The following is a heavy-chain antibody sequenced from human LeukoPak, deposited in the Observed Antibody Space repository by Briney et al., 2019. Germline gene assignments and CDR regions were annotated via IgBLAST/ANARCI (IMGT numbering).Heavy chain of an antibody. D-gene: IGHD5-12*01. CDR3: ARRPRSGYYLDY. CDR1: SGFIISSDYY. Sequence: SETMSLTCTVSSGFIISSDYYWGWIRQSPGKGLEWIGSIHYSGSAYYSPSLKSRVAISIDPSKNQFSLKLSSVTAADTAVYFCARRPRSGYYLDYWGQGTLVPVFS. J-gene: IGHJ4*02. V-gene: IGHV4-39*01. CDR2: IHYSGSA.